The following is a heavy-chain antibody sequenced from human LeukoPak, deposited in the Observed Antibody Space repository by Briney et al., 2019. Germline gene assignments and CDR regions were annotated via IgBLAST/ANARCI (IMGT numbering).Heavy chain of an antibody. J-gene: IGHJ4*02. D-gene: IGHD3-22*01. CDR2: ISSSGSTI. V-gene: IGHV3-11*01. Sequence: GGSLRLSSAASGFTFSDYYMSWIRRAPGKGLEWVSYISSSGSTIYYADSVKGRFTISRDNAKNSLYLQMNSLRAEDTAVYYCARTRVDDSSGYYYWGQGTLVTVSS. CDR3: ARTRVDDSSGYYY. CDR1: GFTFSDYY.